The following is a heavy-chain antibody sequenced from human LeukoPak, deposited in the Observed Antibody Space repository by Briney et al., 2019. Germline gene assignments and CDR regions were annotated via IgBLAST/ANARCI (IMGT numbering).Heavy chain of an antibody. CDR1: GVTFGDFA. CDR2: VRTKTHGGAP. J-gene: IGHJ5*02. Sequence: GGSLRLSCKGSGVTFGDFAVTWFRQAPGKGLEWVGFVRTKTHGGAPETAASVKGRFNVSRDDSEGIAYLHMTSLRTENTAMYYSARVNFRDYRGYTWFEPWGQGTLVTVSS. V-gene: IGHV3-49*03. D-gene: IGHD3-10*01. CDR3: ARVNFRDYRGYTWFEP.